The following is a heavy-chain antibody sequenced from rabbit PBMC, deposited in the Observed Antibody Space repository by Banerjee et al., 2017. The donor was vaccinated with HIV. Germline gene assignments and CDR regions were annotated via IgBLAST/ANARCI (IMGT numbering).Heavy chain of an antibody. J-gene: IGHJ4*01. Sequence: QEQLEESGGDLVKPGASLTLTSTASGLSFSSSYYMSWVRQAPGKGLEWNACIYAGSSGSTYYASWAKGRFTISKTSSTTVTLQMTSLTAADTATYFCARDSYDDYGDYFNLWGQGTLVTVS. CDR2: IYAGSSGST. CDR3: ARDSYDDYGDYFNL. D-gene: IGHD2-1*01. V-gene: IGHV1S45*01. CDR1: GLSFSSSYY.